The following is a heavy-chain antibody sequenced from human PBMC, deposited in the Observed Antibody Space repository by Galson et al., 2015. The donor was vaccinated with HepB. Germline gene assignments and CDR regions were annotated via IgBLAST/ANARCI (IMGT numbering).Heavy chain of an antibody. D-gene: IGHD6-19*01. V-gene: IGHV3-23*01. J-gene: IGHJ5*02. CDR3: AKRPSGYSSGRWFDP. Sequence: SLRLSCAASGLSFNNYAMSWVRQAPGKGLEWVSSLTVSGTNIYYADSVKGLFTISRDKSKNTLYLQMDSLRAEDTAVYYCAKRPSGYSSGRWFDPWGQGTLVTVSS. CDR1: GLSFNNYA. CDR2: LTVSGTNI.